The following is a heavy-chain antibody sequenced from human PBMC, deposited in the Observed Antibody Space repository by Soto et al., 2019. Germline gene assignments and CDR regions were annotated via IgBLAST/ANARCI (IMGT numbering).Heavy chain of an antibody. CDR1: GGSISSYY. CDR3: AIAVAYDFWSGYYYFAY. Sequence: SETLSLTCTVSGGSISSYYWSWIRQPPGKGLEWIGYIYYSGSTNYNPSLKSRVTISVDTSKNQFSLKLSSVTAADTAVYYCAIAVAYDFWSGYYYFAYWGQGTLVTVSS. D-gene: IGHD3-3*01. CDR2: IYYSGST. J-gene: IGHJ4*02. V-gene: IGHV4-59*01.